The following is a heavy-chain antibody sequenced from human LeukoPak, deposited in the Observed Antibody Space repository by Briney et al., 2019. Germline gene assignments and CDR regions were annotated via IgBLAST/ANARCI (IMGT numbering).Heavy chain of an antibody. D-gene: IGHD6-19*01. CDR1: GFIFDDHG. V-gene: IGHV3-20*04. J-gene: IGHJ4*02. CDR2: INWNGGST. CDR3: AGGDRNGWYFDF. Sequence: PGGSLRLSCAASGFIFDDHGMSWVRQVPGKGLEWVSGINWNGGSTGYADSVKGRFTISRDNAKNSLYLQMNSLRAEDTALYYCAGGDRNGWYFDFWGQGILDTVSS.